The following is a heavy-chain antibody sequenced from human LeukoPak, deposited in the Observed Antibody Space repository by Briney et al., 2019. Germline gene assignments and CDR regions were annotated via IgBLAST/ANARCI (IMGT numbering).Heavy chain of an antibody. V-gene: IGHV4-31*03. D-gene: IGHD1-26*01. Sequence: SQTLSLTCTVSGGLISSGGYYWSWIRQHPGKGLEWIGYIYYSGSTYYNPSLKSRVTISVDTSKNQFSLKLSSVTAADTAVYYCAGSGSYFHWFDPWGQGTLVTVSS. CDR2: IYYSGST. J-gene: IGHJ5*02. CDR3: AGSGSYFHWFDP. CDR1: GGLISSGGYY.